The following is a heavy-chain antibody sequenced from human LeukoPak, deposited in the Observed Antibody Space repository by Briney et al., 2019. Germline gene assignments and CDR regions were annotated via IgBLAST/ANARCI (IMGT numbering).Heavy chain of an antibody. CDR3: ARQTTVTTLGRSNFDY. J-gene: IGHJ4*02. D-gene: IGHD4-17*01. V-gene: IGHV4-38-2*02. Sequence: SETLSLTCTVSNYSISSGYHWAWIRQPPGKGLEWIATIYHSGTTSYNPSLQSRVTISVDTSTNQFSLEVRSVKAADTAVYYCARQTTVTTLGRSNFDYWGQGTLVTVSS. CDR1: NYSISSGYH. CDR2: IYHSGTT.